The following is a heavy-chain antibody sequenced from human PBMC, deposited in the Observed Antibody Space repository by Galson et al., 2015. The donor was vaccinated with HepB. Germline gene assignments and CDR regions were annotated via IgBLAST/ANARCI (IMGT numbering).Heavy chain of an antibody. CDR3: AARLLHSGGMDV. D-gene: IGHD3-10*01. CDR2: IYTGGST. J-gene: IGHJ6*02. V-gene: IGHV3-66*02. CDR1: GFTVSSDY. Sequence: SLRLSCAASGFTVSSDYMNWVRQAPGKGLEWVSVIYTGGSTYYADSVKGRFTISRDNSKNTVYLQMNSLRPGDTAGYYCAARLLHSGGMDVWGQGTTVTVSS.